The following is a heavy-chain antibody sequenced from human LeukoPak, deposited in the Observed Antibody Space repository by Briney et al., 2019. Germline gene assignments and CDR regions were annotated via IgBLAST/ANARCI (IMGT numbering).Heavy chain of an antibody. J-gene: IGHJ4*02. Sequence: SETLSLTCTVSGGSISSSSYYWGWIRQPPGKGLEWIGSIYYSGSTYYNPSLKSRVTISVDTSKNQFSLKLSSVTAADTAVYYCARNPARLWYFDYWGQGTLVTVSS. CDR3: ARNPARLWYFDY. D-gene: IGHD6-6*01. CDR1: GGSISSSSYY. CDR2: IYYSGST. V-gene: IGHV4-39*07.